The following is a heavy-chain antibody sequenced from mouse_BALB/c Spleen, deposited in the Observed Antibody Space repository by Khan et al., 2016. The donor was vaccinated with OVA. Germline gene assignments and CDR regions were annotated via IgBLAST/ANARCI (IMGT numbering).Heavy chain of an antibody. CDR2: INTYTGEP. D-gene: IGHD1-3*01. Sequence: QIQLVQSGPELKKPGETVKISCKASGYTFTHYRMNWMKQTPGKGLKWMGWINTYTGEPTYGDDFKGRFAFSLETSASHAYLQINRLKNEDMATYFCARETSYLYFDVWGAGTTVTFSS. CDR3: ARETSYLYFDV. CDR1: GYTFTHYR. J-gene: IGHJ1*01. V-gene: IGHV9-1*02.